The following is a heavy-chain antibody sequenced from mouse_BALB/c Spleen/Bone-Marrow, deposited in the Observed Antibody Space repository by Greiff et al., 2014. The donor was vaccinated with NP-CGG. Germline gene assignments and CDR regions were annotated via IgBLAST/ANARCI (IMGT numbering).Heavy chain of an antibody. CDR3: ARARHYDF. Sequence: VQLQQSRPELVKPGASVKISCKTSGYTFTDYTLHWVKQSHGKSLEWIGGVNPNSGGTSYNQKFKGKATLNLDKSSTTAYMELRSLTSDDSAVYYCARARHYDFWGQGTTLTVSS. J-gene: IGHJ2*01. V-gene: IGHV1-26*01. CDR1: GYTFTDYT. CDR2: VNPNSGGT.